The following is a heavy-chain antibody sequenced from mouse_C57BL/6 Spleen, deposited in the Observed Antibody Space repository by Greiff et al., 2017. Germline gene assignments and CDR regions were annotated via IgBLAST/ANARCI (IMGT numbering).Heavy chain of an antibody. D-gene: IGHD2-4*01. Sequence: VQLQQSGPGLVQPSQSLSITCTVSGFSLTSYGVHWVRQSPGKGLEWLGVIWSGGSTAYNAAFISRLSISKDNSKSQVFFKMNSLQADDTAIYYCARRGGYDSHYYAMDYWGQGTSVTVSS. CDR3: ARRGGYDSHYYAMDY. CDR2: IWSGGST. CDR1: GFSLTSYG. J-gene: IGHJ4*01. V-gene: IGHV2-2*01.